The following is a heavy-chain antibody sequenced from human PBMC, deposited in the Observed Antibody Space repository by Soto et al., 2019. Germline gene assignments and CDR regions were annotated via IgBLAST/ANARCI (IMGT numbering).Heavy chain of an antibody. CDR2: INHSGST. V-gene: IGHV4-34*01. Sequence: QVQLQQWGAGLLKPSETLSLTCAVYGGSFSGYYWSWIRQPPGKGLEWIGEINHSGSTNYNPSLKSRVTISVDTSKNQSSLKLSFVTAADTAVYYCARAPGFCSSTSCFYYYYYMDVWGKGTTVTVSS. CDR1: GGSFSGYY. J-gene: IGHJ6*03. D-gene: IGHD2-2*01. CDR3: ARAPGFCSSTSCFYYYYYMDV.